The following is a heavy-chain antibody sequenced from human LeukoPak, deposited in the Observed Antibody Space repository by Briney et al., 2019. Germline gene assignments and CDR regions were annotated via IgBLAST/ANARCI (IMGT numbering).Heavy chain of an antibody. V-gene: IGHV3-23*01. Sequence: PGGSLRLSCAASGFTFSSYAMSWVRQAPGKGLEWVSALSGSGGTTYYADSVKGRFTISRDNSKNTLYLQMNSLRAEDTAVYYCARGDDFWSGYSLNYYYYMDVWGKGTTVTVSS. D-gene: IGHD3-3*01. CDR2: LSGSGGTT. CDR1: GFTFSSYA. CDR3: ARGDDFWSGYSLNYYYYMDV. J-gene: IGHJ6*03.